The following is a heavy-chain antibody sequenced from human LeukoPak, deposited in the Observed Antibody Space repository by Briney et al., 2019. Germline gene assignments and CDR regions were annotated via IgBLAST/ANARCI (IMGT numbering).Heavy chain of an antibody. CDR2: IDWDDDK. J-gene: IGHJ6*02. CDR3: ARSTSDFFYQYGMDV. Sequence: SGPTLVKPTQTLTLTCTFSGFSLTTSGMCVTWIRQPPGKALEWLARIDWDDDKYYTTSLKTRLTISKDTSKDQVVLTMTNMDPMDTATYYCARSTSDFFYQYGMDVWGQGTTVTVSS. V-gene: IGHV2-70*11. CDR1: GFSLTTSGMC.